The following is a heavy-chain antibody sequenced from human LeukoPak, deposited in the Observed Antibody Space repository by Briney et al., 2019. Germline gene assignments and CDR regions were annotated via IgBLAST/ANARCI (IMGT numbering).Heavy chain of an antibody. CDR2: IRGGDGSS. CDR1: GFTFSSYA. J-gene: IGHJ6*02. D-gene: IGHD3-9*01. Sequence: GGSLRLSCAASGFTFSSYAMSWVRQAPGKGLEWVSAIRGGDGSSYYTDSVKGRFTISRDNSKNTLYLQMNSMRAEDTAVYYCAKADGDFDWLLLSTYYYYYGMDVWGQGTTVTVSS. V-gene: IGHV3-23*01. CDR3: AKADGDFDWLLLSTYYYYYGMDV.